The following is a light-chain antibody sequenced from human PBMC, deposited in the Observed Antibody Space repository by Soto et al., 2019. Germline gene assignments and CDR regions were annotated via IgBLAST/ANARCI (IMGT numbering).Light chain of an antibody. CDR1: QSVGSVY. CDR3: HQRQSWPRT. Sequence: DIVLTQSPGTLSLSPGERATLSCRASQSVGSVYLAWYQQKPGQAPRLLIHGASIRAAGIPARFSASGSGTDFTLTISDVQPEDFALYYCHQRQSWPRTFGQGTKVDIK. CDR2: GAS. V-gene: IGKV3-11*01. J-gene: IGKJ1*01.